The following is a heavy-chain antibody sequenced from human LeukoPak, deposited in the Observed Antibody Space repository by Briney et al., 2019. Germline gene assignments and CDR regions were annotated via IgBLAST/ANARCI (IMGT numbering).Heavy chain of an antibody. J-gene: IGHJ4*02. CDR3: AGRPTGYSSGYIH. D-gene: IGHD5-18*01. CDR2: ISGSAHKI. CDR1: GFTFSNYA. Sequence: GGSLRLSCAASGFTFSNYAMSWVRQAPGKGLDWVSVISGSAHKIRYADSVKGRFTISRDNSEYIVYLQMNNLRVEDTAVYYCAGRPTGYSSGYIHWGQGTLVTVSS. V-gene: IGHV3-23*01.